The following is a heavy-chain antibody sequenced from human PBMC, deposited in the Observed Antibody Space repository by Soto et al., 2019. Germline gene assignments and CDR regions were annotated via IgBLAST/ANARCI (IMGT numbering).Heavy chain of an antibody. CDR3: ASGCGRYCTKGVCYTDCYYGMDV. CDR1: GGTFSSYA. D-gene: IGHD2-8*01. V-gene: IGHV1-69*06. J-gene: IGHJ6*02. Sequence: QVQLVQSGAEVKKPGSSVKVSCKASGGTFSSYAISWVRQAPGQGPEWMGGIIPIFGTANYAQKFQGRATITADKSTSTAYMELSSLRSEETAMYYCASGCGRYCTKGVCYTDCYYGMDVCGQGTTVTVSS. CDR2: IIPIFGTA.